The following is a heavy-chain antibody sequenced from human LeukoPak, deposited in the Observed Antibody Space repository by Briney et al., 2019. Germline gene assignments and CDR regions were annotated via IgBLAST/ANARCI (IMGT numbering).Heavy chain of an antibody. Sequence: SETLSLTCAVYGGSFSGYYWSWIRQPPGKGLEWIGEINHSGSTNYNPSLKSRVTISVDTSKNQFSLKLSSVTAADTAVYNCARAPVLGSGWGQGTLVTVSS. D-gene: IGHD6-25*01. CDR3: ARAPVLGSG. CDR2: INHSGST. V-gene: IGHV4-34*01. CDR1: GGSFSGYY. J-gene: IGHJ4*02.